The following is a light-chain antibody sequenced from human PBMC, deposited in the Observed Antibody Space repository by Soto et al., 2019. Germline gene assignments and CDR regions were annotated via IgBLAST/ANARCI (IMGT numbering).Light chain of an antibody. Sequence: QSVLTQSPSVSVAPGQTVTISCSGSSSNIGNNYVSWYQQLPGTAPKLLIYDNNKRPSGIPDRFSGSKSGTSGTLDITGLQTGDEADYYCATWDGSLPGEVFGGGTKLTVL. CDR3: ATWDGSLPGEV. CDR1: SSNIGNNY. V-gene: IGLV1-51*01. J-gene: IGLJ2*01. CDR2: DNN.